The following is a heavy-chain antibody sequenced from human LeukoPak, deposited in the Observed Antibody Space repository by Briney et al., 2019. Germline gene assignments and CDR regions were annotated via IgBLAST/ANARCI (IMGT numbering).Heavy chain of an antibody. V-gene: IGHV3-66*02. Sequence: PGGSLRLSCAASGFTVSSNYMSWVRQAPGKGLEWVSVIYSGGSTYYADSVKGRFTISRDNSKNTLYLQMNSLRAEDTAVYYCARDGGYSSSYGVRLGNDAFDIWGQGTMVTVSS. CDR2: IYSGGST. CDR3: ARDGGYSSSYGVRLGNDAFDI. D-gene: IGHD6-13*01. CDR1: GFTVSSNY. J-gene: IGHJ3*02.